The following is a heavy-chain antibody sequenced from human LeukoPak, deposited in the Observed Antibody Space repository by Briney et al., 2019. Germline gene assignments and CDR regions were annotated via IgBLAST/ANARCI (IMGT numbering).Heavy chain of an antibody. D-gene: IGHD3-3*01. Sequence: GRSLRLSCAASGFTFSSYAMYWVRQAPGKGLEWVAVISYDGSNKYYADSVKGRFTISRDNSKNTLYLQMNSLRAEDTAVYYCAREGSVRFLEWLLSYYFDYWGQGTLVTVSS. V-gene: IGHV3-30-3*01. CDR3: AREGSVRFLEWLLSYYFDY. J-gene: IGHJ4*02. CDR1: GFTFSSYA. CDR2: ISYDGSNK.